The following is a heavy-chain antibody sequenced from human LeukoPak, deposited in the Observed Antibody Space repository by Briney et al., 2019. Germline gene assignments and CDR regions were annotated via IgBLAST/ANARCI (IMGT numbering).Heavy chain of an antibody. CDR1: GFTFSSYA. D-gene: IGHD6-6*01. J-gene: IGHJ4*02. CDR2: ISGSGGST. V-gene: IGHV3-23*01. Sequence: PGGSLRLSCAASGFTFSSYAMSWVRQAPGRGLEWVSAISGSGGSTYYADSVKGRFTISRDNSKNTLYLQMNSLRAEDTAVYYCAKAVGGSRYSSSSLGYWGQGTLVTVSS. CDR3: AKAVGGSRYSSSSLGY.